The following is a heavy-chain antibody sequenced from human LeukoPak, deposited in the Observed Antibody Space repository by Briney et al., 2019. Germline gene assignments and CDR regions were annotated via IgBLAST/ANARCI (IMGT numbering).Heavy chain of an antibody. CDR2: IRSSSSYI. V-gene: IGHV3-21*01. CDR1: GFTFSSYS. J-gene: IGHJ4*02. CDR3: ARDVRDGYNRDYFDC. Sequence: PGGSLRLSCAASGFTFSSYSMNWVRQAPGKGLEWVSSIRSSSSYIYYADSVKGRFTISRDNAKNSLYLQMNSLRAEDTAVYYCARDVRDGYNRDYFDCWGQGTLVTVSS. D-gene: IGHD5-24*01.